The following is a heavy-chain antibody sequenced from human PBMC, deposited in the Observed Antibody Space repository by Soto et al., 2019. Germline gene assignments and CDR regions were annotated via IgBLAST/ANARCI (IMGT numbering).Heavy chain of an antibody. CDR2: IHSGGST. CDR3: ARDGLNAFDI. D-gene: IGHD6-19*01. Sequence: EVQLVESGGGLIQPGGSLRLSCAASGFAVSSTYMSWVRQAPGKGLEWVSVIHSGGSTYYADSVKGRFTISRDNFKNTLYLQMNSLRAEDTAVYYCARDGLNAFDIWGQGTMVTVSS. V-gene: IGHV3-53*01. CDR1: GFAVSSTY. J-gene: IGHJ3*02.